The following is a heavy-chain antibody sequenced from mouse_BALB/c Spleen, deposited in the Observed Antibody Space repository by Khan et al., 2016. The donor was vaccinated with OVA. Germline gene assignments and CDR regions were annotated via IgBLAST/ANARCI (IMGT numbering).Heavy chain of an antibody. CDR3: SRLAYYYNSEGFAY. D-gene: IGHD1-1*01. CDR2: ISTGGHYT. J-gene: IGHJ3*01. Sequence: EVQLQESGGDLVKPGGSLKLSCAVSGFTFSTYGMSWVSQTPDMRLEWVATISTGGHYTYYPDSVKGRFTISRDNAMNTLYLQMSILKSDDTSIYYCSRLAYYYNSEGFAYWGQGTLVAVSA. V-gene: IGHV5-6*01. CDR1: GFTFSTYG.